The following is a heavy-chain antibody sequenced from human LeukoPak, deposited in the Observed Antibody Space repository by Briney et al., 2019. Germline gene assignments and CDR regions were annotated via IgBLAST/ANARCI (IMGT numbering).Heavy chain of an antibody. D-gene: IGHD5-18*01. Sequence: GGSLRLSCAASGFTFSMYGMNWVRQAPGKGLEWVSYISSSSSTIYYADSVKGRFTISRDNAKNSLYLQMNSLRAEDTAVYYCANLRYGSENWFDPWGQGTLVTVSS. CDR3: ANLRYGSENWFDP. J-gene: IGHJ5*02. CDR1: GFTFSMYG. V-gene: IGHV3-48*01. CDR2: ISSSSSTI.